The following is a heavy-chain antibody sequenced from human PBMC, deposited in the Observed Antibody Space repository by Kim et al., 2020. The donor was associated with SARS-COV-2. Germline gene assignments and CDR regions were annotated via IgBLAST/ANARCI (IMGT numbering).Heavy chain of an antibody. D-gene: IGHD1-7*01. CDR2: IRSKAYGGTT. V-gene: IGHV3-49*03. CDR1: GFTFGDYA. J-gene: IGHJ6*02. Sequence: GGSLRLSCTASGFTFGDYAMSWFRQAPGKGREWVGFIRSKAYGGTTEYAASVKGRFTISRDDSKSIAYLQMNSLKTEDTAVYYCTRWYNWNYGNYYGMDVWGQGTTVTVSS. CDR3: TRWYNWNYGNYYGMDV.